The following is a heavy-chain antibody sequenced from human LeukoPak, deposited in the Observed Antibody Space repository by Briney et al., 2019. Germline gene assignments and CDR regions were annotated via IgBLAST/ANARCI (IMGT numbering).Heavy chain of an antibody. Sequence: PSETLSLTCTVSGGSISSYYWSWIRQPPGKGLEWIGYIYYSGSTNYNPSLKSRVTISVDTSKNQFSLKLSSVTAADTAVYYCARSPLVPATAIPGDVYWGQGTLVTVSS. CDR1: GGSISSYY. CDR3: ARSPLVPATAIPGDVY. J-gene: IGHJ4*02. V-gene: IGHV4-59*12. D-gene: IGHD2-2*02. CDR2: IYYSGST.